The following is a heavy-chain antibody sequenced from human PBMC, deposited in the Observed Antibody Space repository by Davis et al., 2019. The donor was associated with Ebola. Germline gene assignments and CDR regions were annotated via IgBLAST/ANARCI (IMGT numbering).Heavy chain of an antibody. D-gene: IGHD2-8*02. CDR3: AQNGMRYW. CDR1: GFTFSSYA. J-gene: IGHJ4*02. Sequence: GGSLRLSCAASGFTFSSYAMSWVRQAPGKGPEWVAVISFDGSKKFYADSVKGRFTISRDNSKNTLYLQMNSLRAEDTAVYYCAQNGMRYWGGQGTLVTVSS. CDR2: ISFDGSKK. V-gene: IGHV3-30-3*01.